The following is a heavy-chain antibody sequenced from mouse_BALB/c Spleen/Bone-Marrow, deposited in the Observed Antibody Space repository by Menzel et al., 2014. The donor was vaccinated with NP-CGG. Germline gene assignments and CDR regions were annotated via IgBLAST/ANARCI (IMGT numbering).Heavy chain of an antibody. V-gene: IGHV1-18*01. J-gene: IGHJ2*01. CDR2: INPYNDNT. CDR3: ARSGTVVGTYHFEY. Sequence: EVQLQQSGPELVKPGASMKISCKASGYSFTGYTMNWVKQIHGKNLEWIGLINPYNDNTNYNQKFKGKATLIVDKSSSTAYMELLSLTSEDSAVYYCARSGTVVGTYHFEYWGQGTTLTVSS. CDR1: GYSFTGYT. D-gene: IGHD1-1*01.